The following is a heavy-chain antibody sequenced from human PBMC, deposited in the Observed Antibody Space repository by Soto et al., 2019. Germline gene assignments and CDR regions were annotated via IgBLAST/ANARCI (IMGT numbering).Heavy chain of an antibody. J-gene: IGHJ6*02. V-gene: IGHV1-2*02. CDR2: INPNTSAT. Sequence: ASVKVSCKASGYIFTGYFIQWLRQAPGQGLEWMGWINPNTSATNYAQKFQGRVTMTRDTSLGAAYMELTSLRPDDTALYYCARITWGRDHSCGMDVWGQGTTVTVSS. CDR3: ARITWGRDHSCGMDV. CDR1: GYIFTGYF. D-gene: IGHD1-26*01.